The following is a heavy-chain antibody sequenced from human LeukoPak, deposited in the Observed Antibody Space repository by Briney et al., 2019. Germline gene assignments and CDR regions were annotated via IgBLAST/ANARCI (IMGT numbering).Heavy chain of an antibody. Sequence: GGSLRLSCAASGFTFSSYWMSWVRQAPGKGLEWVANIKQDGSEKYYVDSVKGRFTISIDNAKNSLYLKMNSLRAEDTAVYYCARGVAGRWYFDYWGQGTLVTVSS. V-gene: IGHV3-7*01. CDR3: ARGVAGRWYFDY. D-gene: IGHD4-23*01. CDR2: IKQDGSEK. J-gene: IGHJ4*02. CDR1: GFTFSSYW.